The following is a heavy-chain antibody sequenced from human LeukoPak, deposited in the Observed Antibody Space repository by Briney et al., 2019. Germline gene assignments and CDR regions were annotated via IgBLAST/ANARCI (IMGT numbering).Heavy chain of an antibody. CDR3: AKHGGESYFFDY. CDR2: ISYDGSNK. CDR1: GFTFSSYG. Sequence: GGSLRLSCAASGFTFSSYGMRWVRQAPGKGLGWVAVISYDGSNKYYADSVKGRFTISRDKSKNTLYLQMNSLSAEDTAMYYCAKHGGESYFFDYWGQGTLVTVSS. D-gene: IGHD1-26*01. J-gene: IGHJ4*02. V-gene: IGHV3-30*18.